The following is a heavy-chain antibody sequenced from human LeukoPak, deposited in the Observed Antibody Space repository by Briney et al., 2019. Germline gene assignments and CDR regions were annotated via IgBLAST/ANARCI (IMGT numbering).Heavy chain of an antibody. V-gene: IGHV1-18*01. D-gene: IGHD6-13*01. CDR2: ISAYNGNT. CDR1: GYTFTSYG. CDR3: ARERPGSSWYTDNYGMDV. J-gene: IGHJ6*02. Sequence: ASVKVSCKASGYTFTSYGISWVRQASGQGLEWMGWISAYNGNTNYAQKLQGRVTMTTDTSTSTAYMELRSLRSDDTAVYYCARERPGSSWYTDNYGMDVWGQGTTVTVSS.